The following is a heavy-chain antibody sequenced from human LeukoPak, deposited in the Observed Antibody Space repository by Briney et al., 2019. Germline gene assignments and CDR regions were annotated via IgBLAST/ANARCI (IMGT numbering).Heavy chain of an antibody. V-gene: IGHV3-30*02. CDR2: IRYDGSNK. Sequence: GGSLRLSCAASGFTFSSYGMHWVRQAPGKGLEWVAFIRYDGSNKYYADSVKGRFTISRDNSKNTLHLQMNSLRAEDTAVYYCAKDLTIFGVGYFDYWGQGTLVTVSS. CDR3: AKDLTIFGVGYFDY. D-gene: IGHD3-3*01. J-gene: IGHJ4*02. CDR1: GFTFSSYG.